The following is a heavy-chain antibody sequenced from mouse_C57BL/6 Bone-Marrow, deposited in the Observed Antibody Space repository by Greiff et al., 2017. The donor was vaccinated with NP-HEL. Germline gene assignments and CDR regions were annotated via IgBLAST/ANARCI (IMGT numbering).Heavy chain of an antibody. CDR3: ARDDYGPLFAY. Sequence: EVQLQQSGPELVKPGASVQISCKASGYSFTGYYMPWVKQSHGNILDWIGYIYPYTGVSSYNQKFTGKATLTVDKSSSTAYMELRSLTSEDSAVDYCARDDYGPLFAYWGQGTLVTVSA. D-gene: IGHD2-4*01. CDR1: GYSFTGYY. CDR2: IYPYTGVS. V-gene: IGHV1-31*01. J-gene: IGHJ3*01.